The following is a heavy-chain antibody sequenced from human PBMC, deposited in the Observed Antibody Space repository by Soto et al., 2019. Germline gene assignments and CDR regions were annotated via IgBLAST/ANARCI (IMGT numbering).Heavy chain of an antibody. CDR3: ASFEGQQLTIDY. J-gene: IGHJ4*02. V-gene: IGHV4-30-4*01. CDR1: GGSISIGDYY. Sequence: SETLSLTCTVSGGSISIGDYYWSWIRQPPGKGLEWIGYIYYSGSTYYNPSLKSRVTISVDTSKNQFSLKLSSVTAADTAVYYCASFEGQQLTIDYWGQGTLVTVSS. D-gene: IGHD6-13*01. CDR2: IYYSGST.